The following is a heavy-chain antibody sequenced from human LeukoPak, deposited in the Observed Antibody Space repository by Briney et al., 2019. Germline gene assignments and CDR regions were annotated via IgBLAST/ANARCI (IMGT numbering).Heavy chain of an antibody. D-gene: IGHD2-8*01. J-gene: IGHJ6*03. CDR1: GGSISSYY. CDR2: IYHSGSST. CDR3: ARGLMVYATDYYYYYMDV. V-gene: IGHV4-59*01. Sequence: PSETLSLTCTVSGGSISSYYWTWMRQAPGKGLEWIGYIYHSGSSTYYNPSLNSRLSISVDTSKNQFSLKLSSVTAADTAVYYCARGLMVYATDYYYYYMDVWGKGTTVTVSS.